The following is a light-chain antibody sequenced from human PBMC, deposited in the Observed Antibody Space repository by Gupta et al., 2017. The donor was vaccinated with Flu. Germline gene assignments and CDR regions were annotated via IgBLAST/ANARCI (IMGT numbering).Light chain of an antibody. J-gene: IGLJ2*01. CDR1: SSNIGAGYD. CDR2: DHN. Sequence: QSVLTQPPSVSVATAQRVTISYTGRSSNIGAGYDVHWDQQLPGTAPKLLIYDHNNRASGVPDRCTGSKSGNAASLAITGLQAEDEADYYCQSDDSSRSASVFGGGTKLTVL. V-gene: IGLV1-40*01. CDR3: QSDDSSRSASV.